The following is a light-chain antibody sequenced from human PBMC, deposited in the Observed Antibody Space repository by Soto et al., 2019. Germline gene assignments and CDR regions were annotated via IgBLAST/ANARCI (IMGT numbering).Light chain of an antibody. V-gene: IGLV1-40*01. J-gene: IGLJ3*02. Sequence: QSVLTQPPSVSGAPGQSVTISCTGSSSNIGAGYDVHWYRQLPGTAPTLLIYSNINRPSGVPDRFSGSKSGTSASLAITGLKADDEADYYCQSYDFSLSGLGVFGGGTKLTVL. CDR1: SSNIGAGYD. CDR2: SNI. CDR3: QSYDFSLSGLGV.